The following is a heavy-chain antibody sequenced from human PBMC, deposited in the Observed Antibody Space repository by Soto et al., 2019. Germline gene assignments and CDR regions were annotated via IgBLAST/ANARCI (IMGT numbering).Heavy chain of an antibody. CDR1: CYTFTSYG. J-gene: IGHJ5*02. Sequence: ASVKASCTASCYTFTSYGISWVRQAPVQGLEWMGLIVAYNGNTDYAQKLQGRVTMTTDTSTSTAELELRSLRSDDPAVYYRPRVTDTSGSARWFDPWRPGTLVTVSS. D-gene: IGHD3-22*01. V-gene: IGHV1-18*01. CDR3: PRVTDTSGSARWFDP. CDR2: IVAYNGNT.